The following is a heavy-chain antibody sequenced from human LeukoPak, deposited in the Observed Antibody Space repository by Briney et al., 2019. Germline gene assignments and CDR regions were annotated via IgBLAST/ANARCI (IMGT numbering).Heavy chain of an antibody. CDR3: ARGDGDVFDI. V-gene: IGHV3-21*01. J-gene: IGHJ6*04. D-gene: IGHD3-3*01. CDR1: GFTFSSYS. Sequence: PGGSLRLSCAASGFTFSSYSMNWVRQAPGKGLEWVSCISTSSTYIFYADSVKGRFTISRDNAKNSLYLQMNSLRVEDTAVYYCARGDGDVFDIWGKGTTVTVSS. CDR2: ISTSSTYI.